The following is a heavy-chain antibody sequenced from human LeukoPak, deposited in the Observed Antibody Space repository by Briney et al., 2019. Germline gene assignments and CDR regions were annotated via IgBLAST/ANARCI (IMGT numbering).Heavy chain of an antibody. D-gene: IGHD3-10*01. V-gene: IGHV1-2*02. CDR1: GYTFTGYY. CDR2: INPNSGGT. Sequence: ASVKVSCKASGYTFTGYYMHWVRQAPGQGLEWMGWINPNSGGTNYAQKFQGRVTMTRDTSISTAYMELSRLRSDDTAVYYCARGLASLWFGELLNPIDYWGQGTLVTVSS. J-gene: IGHJ4*02. CDR3: ARGLASLWFGELLNPIDY.